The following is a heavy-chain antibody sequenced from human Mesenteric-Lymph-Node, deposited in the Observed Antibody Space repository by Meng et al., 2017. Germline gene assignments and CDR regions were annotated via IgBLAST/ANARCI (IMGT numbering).Heavy chain of an antibody. V-gene: IGHV1-2*02. CDR1: GYTFTAYY. J-gene: IGHJ1*01. Sequence: QGHLGRLWAELKNPGASVKVSCKASGYTFTAYYIHWVRQAPGQGLEWMGWINLNTGGTNYAQKFQGRVTMTRDTSISTVYMELSSLRSDDTAVYYCARDEVVATVSYFHHWGQGTLVTVSS. D-gene: IGHD5-12*01. CDR2: INLNTGGT. CDR3: ARDEVVATVSYFHH.